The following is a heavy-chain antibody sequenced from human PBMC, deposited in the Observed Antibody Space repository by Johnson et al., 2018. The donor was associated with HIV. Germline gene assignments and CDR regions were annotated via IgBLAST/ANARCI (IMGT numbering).Heavy chain of an antibody. CDR3: ARGYILTGYSGAFDL. V-gene: IGHV3-30*03. CDR2: ISHDGYNE. Sequence: VQLVESGGGVVQPGKSLRLSCGASGLSFSNYDMHWVRQAPGKGLQWVADISHDGYNEDSGDYVKGRFTISRDNSKNTVYLQMNSLRDEDTALYYCARGYILTGYSGAFDLWGQGKMVTVSS. J-gene: IGHJ3*01. D-gene: IGHD3-9*01. CDR1: GLSFSNYD.